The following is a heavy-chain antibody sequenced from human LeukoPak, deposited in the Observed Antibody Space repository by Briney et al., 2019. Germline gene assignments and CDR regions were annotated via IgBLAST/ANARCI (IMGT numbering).Heavy chain of an antibody. CDR3: ARDDSDGVADDY. CDR1: GYTFTSYG. CDR2: ISAYNGNT. D-gene: IGHD3-3*01. J-gene: IGHJ4*02. V-gene: IGHV1-18*01. Sequence: ASVKVSCKASGYTFTSYGISWVRQAPGQGLEWMGWISAYNGNTNYAQKLQGRVTMTTDTSTSTACMELRSLRSDDTAVYYCARDDSDGVADDYWGQGTLVTVSS.